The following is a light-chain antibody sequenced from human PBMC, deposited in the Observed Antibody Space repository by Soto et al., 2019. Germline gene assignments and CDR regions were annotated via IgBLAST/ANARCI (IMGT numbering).Light chain of an antibody. J-gene: IGKJ2*01. Sequence: DIQMTQSPSSLSACVGDRVTITCRASQSISSYLNWYQQKPGKAPKLLIYAASSLQSGVPSRFSGSGSGTDFTLTISSLQPEDFATYYCQQSYSTLMYTFGQGTKVHIK. V-gene: IGKV1-39*01. CDR2: AAS. CDR1: QSISSY. CDR3: QQSYSTLMYT.